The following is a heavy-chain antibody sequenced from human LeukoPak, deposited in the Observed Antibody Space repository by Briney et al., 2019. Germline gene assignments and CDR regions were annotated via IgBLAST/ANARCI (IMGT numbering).Heavy chain of an antibody. Sequence: AESLTLTCTASGSTISHYYWSWIRQAPGERLEWIAVIYYSGNSYPTHSVKGRFTISADTSKNQFSLKLTSVTAADTAVYYCVRGNYDNRGYSNAFDIWGQGTMVTVSS. CDR2: IYYSGNS. CDR1: GSTISHYY. D-gene: IGHD3-22*01. CDR3: VRGNYDNRGYSNAFDI. J-gene: IGHJ3*02. V-gene: IGHV4-59*01.